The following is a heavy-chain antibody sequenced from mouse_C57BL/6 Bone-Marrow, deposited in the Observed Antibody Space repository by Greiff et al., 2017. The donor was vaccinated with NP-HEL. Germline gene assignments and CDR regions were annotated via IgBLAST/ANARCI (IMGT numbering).Heavy chain of an antibody. CDR2: INPNNGGT. J-gene: IGHJ4*01. D-gene: IGHD2-4*01. V-gene: IGHV1-26*01. CDR3: ASFYYDYDDGAMDY. CDR1: GYTFTDYY. Sequence: EVQLQQSGPELVKPGASVKISCKASGYTFTDYYMNWVKQSHGKSLEWIGDINPNNGGTSYNQKFKGKATLTVDKSSSTAYMELRSLTSEDSAVYYCASFYYDYDDGAMDYWGQGTSVTVSS.